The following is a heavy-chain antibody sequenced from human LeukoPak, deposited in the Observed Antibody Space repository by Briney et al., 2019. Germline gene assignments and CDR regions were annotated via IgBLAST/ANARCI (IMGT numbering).Heavy chain of an antibody. CDR3: AKGVSLHSSSWSPGKGAFDI. CDR2: ISGSGGST. J-gene: IGHJ3*02. D-gene: IGHD6-13*01. V-gene: IGHV3-23*01. Sequence: AISGSGGSTYYADSVKGRFTISRDNSKNTLYLQMNSLRAEDTAVYYCAKGVSLHSSSWSPGKGAFDIWGQGTMVTVSS.